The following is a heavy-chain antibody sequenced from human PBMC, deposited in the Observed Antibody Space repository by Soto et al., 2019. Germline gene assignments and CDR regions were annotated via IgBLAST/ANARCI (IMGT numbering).Heavy chain of an antibody. CDR3: ARESPPADY. CDR1: GYTFSSYG. CDR2: ISAYNDNT. J-gene: IGHJ4*02. V-gene: IGHV1-18*01. Sequence: QVQLVQSGAEVKKPGASVKVSCKASGYTFSSYGISWVRQAPGQGLEWMGCISAYNDNTKYAHNLQGRVNMTTDTSTSTAFIELMSLRSDDSAVYYCARESPPADYWGQGTLVTVSS.